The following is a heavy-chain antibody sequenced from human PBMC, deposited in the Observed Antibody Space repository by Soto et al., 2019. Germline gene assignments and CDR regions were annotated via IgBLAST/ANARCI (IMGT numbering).Heavy chain of an antibody. CDR1: GGSISSGGYY. Sequence: SETLSLTCTVSGGSISSGGYYWSWIRQHPGKGLEWIGYIYYSGSTYYNPSLKSRVTISVDTSKNQFSLKLSSVTAADTAVYYCARVFREYYMDVWGKGTTVTVSS. J-gene: IGHJ6*03. CDR3: ARVFREYYMDV. CDR2: IYYSGST. V-gene: IGHV4-31*03.